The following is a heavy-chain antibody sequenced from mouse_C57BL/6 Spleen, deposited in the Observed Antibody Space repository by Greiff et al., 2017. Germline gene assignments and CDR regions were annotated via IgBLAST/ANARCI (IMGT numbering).Heavy chain of an antibody. V-gene: IGHV5-17*01. CDR3: ARDKGYFDD. J-gene: IGHJ2*01. CDR2: ISSGSSTI. Sequence: EVQLVESGGGLVKPGGSLKLSCAASGFTFSDYGMHWVRQAPETGLVWVAYISSGSSTIYYADTVKGRFTISRDNAKNTLFLQMTSLRSEDTAMYYCARDKGYFDDWGQGTTLTVSS. CDR1: GFTFSDYG.